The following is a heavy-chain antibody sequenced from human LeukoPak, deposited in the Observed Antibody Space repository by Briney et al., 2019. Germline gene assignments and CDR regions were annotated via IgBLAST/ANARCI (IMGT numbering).Heavy chain of an antibody. CDR1: GFTFSSYS. Sequence: GGSLRLSCAASGFTFSSYSMNWVRQAPGKGLEWVSSISSSSSYIYYADSVKGRFTISRDNAKNSLYLQMNSLRAEDTAVYYCARDLGQVTAGKPTFDYWGQGTLVTVSS. J-gene: IGHJ4*02. CDR3: ARDLGQVTAGKPTFDY. V-gene: IGHV3-21*01. D-gene: IGHD1-1*01. CDR2: ISSSSSYI.